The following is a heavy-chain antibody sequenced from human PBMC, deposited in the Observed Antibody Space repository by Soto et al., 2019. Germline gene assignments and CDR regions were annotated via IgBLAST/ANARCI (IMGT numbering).Heavy chain of an antibody. CDR1: GFTFSSYS. CDR2: ISSSSSYI. J-gene: IGHJ3*02. V-gene: IGHV3-21*01. D-gene: IGHD3-3*01. Sequence: GGSLRLSCAASGFTFSSYSMNGVRQAPGKGLEWVSSISSSSSYIYYADSVKCRFTISRDNAKNSLYLQMNSLRAEDTAVYYCARDRRSGYYAFDIWGQGTMVTVSS. CDR3: ARDRRSGYYAFDI.